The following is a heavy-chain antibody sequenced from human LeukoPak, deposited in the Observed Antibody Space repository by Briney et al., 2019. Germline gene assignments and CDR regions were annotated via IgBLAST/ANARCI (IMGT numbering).Heavy chain of an antibody. D-gene: IGHD5-12*01. J-gene: IGHJ4*02. CDR3: ARDASGYALYFDY. Sequence: GGSLRLSCAASGFTFSTYWMSWVRQAPGKGLEGVANIKQDGSEKYYVDSVKARFTISRDNAKKSLYLQMNSLRAEDTAVYYCARDASGYALYFDYWGQGTLVTVSS. V-gene: IGHV3-7*01. CDR2: IKQDGSEK. CDR1: GFTFSTYW.